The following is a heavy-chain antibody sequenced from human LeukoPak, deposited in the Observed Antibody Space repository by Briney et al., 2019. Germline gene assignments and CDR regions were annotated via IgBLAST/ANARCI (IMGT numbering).Heavy chain of an antibody. Sequence: GASVKVSCKASGYTFTGYYMHWVRQAPGQGLEWMGWINPNSGGTNYAQKFQGRVTMTRDTSISTAYMELNRLRSDDTAVYYCARSVHIVVVTAIGYWGQGTLVTVSS. D-gene: IGHD2-21*02. CDR3: ARSVHIVVVTAIGY. V-gene: IGHV1-2*02. CDR2: INPNSGGT. J-gene: IGHJ4*02. CDR1: GYTFTGYY.